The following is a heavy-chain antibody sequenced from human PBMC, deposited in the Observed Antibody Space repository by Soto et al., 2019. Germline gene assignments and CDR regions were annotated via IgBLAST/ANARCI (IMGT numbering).Heavy chain of an antibody. D-gene: IGHD1-7*01. Sequence: GGSLRLSCAASGFTFNLYWVHWVRQAPGKGLVWVSRINPDGSSTTYADSVKGRFTISRDNSKNTVYLQMNGLGAEDTAIYYCARDNWNSYWGQGALVTVSS. J-gene: IGHJ4*02. CDR2: INPDGSST. V-gene: IGHV3-74*01. CDR1: GFTFNLYW. CDR3: ARDNWNSY.